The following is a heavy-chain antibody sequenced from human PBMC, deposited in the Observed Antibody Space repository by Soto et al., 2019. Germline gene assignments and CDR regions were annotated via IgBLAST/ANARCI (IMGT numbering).Heavy chain of an antibody. J-gene: IGHJ3*02. CDR2: INHSGST. D-gene: IGHD4-17*01. Sequence: SETLSLTCAAYGGSFSGYYWSWLRQPPGKGLEWIGEINHSGSTNYNPSLKSRVTISVDTSKNQFSLKLSSVTAADTAVYYCARAVTTVTTDGANAFDIWGQGTMVTVSS. V-gene: IGHV4-34*01. CDR1: GGSFSGYY. CDR3: ARAVTTVTTDGANAFDI.